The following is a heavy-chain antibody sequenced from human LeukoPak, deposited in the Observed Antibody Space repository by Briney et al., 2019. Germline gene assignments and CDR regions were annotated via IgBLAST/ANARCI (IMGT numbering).Heavy chain of an antibody. J-gene: IGHJ4*02. D-gene: IGHD2-15*01. CDR3: AKGVGYCSGGSCQQFDY. CDR2: ISGSGGST. V-gene: IGHV3-23*01. Sequence: GGSLRLSCAASGFTFSGYGMSWVRQAPGKGLKWFSAISGSGGSTYYADSVKGRITISRDNSKNTLNLQMNSLRAEDTAVYYCAKGVGYCSGGSCQQFDYWGQGTLVTVSS. CDR1: GFTFSGYG.